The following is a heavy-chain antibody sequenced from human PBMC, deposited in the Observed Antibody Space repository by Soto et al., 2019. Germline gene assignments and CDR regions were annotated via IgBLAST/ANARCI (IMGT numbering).Heavy chain of an antibody. CDR3: VRVSPIAVAGGKTYYFDY. J-gene: IGHJ4*02. D-gene: IGHD6-19*01. V-gene: IGHV1-18*01. Sequence: ASVKVSCKASGYTFTSYGISWVRQAPGQGLEWMGWISAYSGNTNYAQKLQGRVTMTTDTSKNQFSLKLSSVTAADTAVYYCVRVSPIAVAGGKTYYFDYWGQGTLVTVSS. CDR1: GYTFTSYG. CDR2: ISAYSGNT.